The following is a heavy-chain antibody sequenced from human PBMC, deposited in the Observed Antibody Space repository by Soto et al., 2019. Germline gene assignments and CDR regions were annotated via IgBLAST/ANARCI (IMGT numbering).Heavy chain of an antibody. CDR1: GFTFSSYS. V-gene: IGHV3-21*01. Sequence: EVQLVESGGGLVKPGGSLRLSCAASGFTFSSYSMNWVRQAPGKGLEWVSSISSSSSYIYYADSVKGRFTISRDNAKNPVYLQSNSPGAEDTAGDYCARDQPGYSDGSGLGSWGQVPLVSVSS. D-gene: IGHD5-18*01. CDR3: ARDQPGYSDGSGLGS. J-gene: IGHJ5*01. CDR2: ISSSSSYI.